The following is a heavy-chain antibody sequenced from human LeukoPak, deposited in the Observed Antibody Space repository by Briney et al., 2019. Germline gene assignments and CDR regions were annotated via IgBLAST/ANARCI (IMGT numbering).Heavy chain of an antibody. CDR1: GFIFSSYW. J-gene: IGHJ2*01. Sequence: GGSLRPSCAASGFIFSSYWMHWVRQAPGKGLVWVSRINSDGSTTTYADSVKGRFTISRDNANNTLYLQMNSLSAEDTAVYYCARPSYPHWYFDLWGRGTLVTVSS. CDR2: INSDGSTT. V-gene: IGHV3-74*01. CDR3: ARPSYPHWYFDL.